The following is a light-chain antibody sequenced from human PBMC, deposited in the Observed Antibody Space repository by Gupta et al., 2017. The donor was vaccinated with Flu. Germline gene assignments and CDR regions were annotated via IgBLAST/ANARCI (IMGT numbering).Light chain of an antibody. V-gene: IGLV7-46*01. CDR3: LLSYSGARLVV. CDR2: DTT. CDR1: TGAVTSGHY. J-gene: IGLJ2*01. Sequence: QAVVTQEPSLTVSPGGPVTLTCGSSTGAVTSGHYPYWFQQKPGQAPRTLIYDTTNKNSWTPARFSGSLLGGKAALTLSGAQPEDEAEYYCLLSYSGARLVVFGGGTKLTVL.